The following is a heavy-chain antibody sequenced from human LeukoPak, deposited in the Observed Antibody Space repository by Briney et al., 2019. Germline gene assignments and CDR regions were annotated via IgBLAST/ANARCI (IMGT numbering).Heavy chain of an antibody. Sequence: GGSLRLSCAASGFTFSSYGMHWVRQAPGKGLEWVAVIWYDGSNKYYADSVKSRFTISRDNSKNTLYLQMNSLRAEDTAVYYCARDSRNDFDFQHWGQGTLVTVSS. J-gene: IGHJ1*01. D-gene: IGHD2-21*02. CDR3: ARDSRNDFDFQH. V-gene: IGHV3-33*01. CDR1: GFTFSSYG. CDR2: IWYDGSNK.